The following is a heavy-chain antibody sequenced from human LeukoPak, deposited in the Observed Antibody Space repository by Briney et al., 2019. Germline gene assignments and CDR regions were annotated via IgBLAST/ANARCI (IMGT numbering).Heavy chain of an antibody. CDR2: INPDGSTE. Sequence: PGGPLRLSCVASGITFRNYWMSWVRQAPGKGLEWVANINPDGSTENYVPSVKGRFTLSRDNARNSLSLQMKSLRAEDTAVYYCATEPGIGYAFDIWGRGTMVTVSS. CDR1: GITFRNYW. D-gene: IGHD2-15*01. J-gene: IGHJ3*02. V-gene: IGHV3-7*01. CDR3: ATEPGIGYAFDI.